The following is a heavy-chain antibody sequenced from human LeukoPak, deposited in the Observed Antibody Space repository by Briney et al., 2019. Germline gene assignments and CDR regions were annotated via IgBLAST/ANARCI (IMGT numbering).Heavy chain of an antibody. J-gene: IGHJ3*02. CDR1: GGTFSIYA. V-gene: IGHV1-69*05. D-gene: IGHD1-26*01. Sequence: SVKVSCKASGGTFSIYAISWVRQAPGQGLEWMGGIIPIFGTANYAQKFQGRVTITTDESTSTAYMELSSLRSEDTAVYYCARDSWHNMEWELQDTHGAFDIWGQGTMVTVSS. CDR3: ARDSWHNMEWELQDTHGAFDI. CDR2: IIPIFGTA.